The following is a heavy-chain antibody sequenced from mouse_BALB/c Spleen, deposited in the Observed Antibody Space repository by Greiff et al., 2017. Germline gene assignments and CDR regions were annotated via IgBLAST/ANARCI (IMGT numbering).Heavy chain of an antibody. J-gene: IGHJ4*01. CDR1: GYSITSGYY. D-gene: IGHD2-4*01. Sequence: DVQLQESGPGLVKPSQSLSLTCSVTGYSITSGYYWNWIRQFPGNKLEWMGYISYDGSNNYNPSLKNRISITRDTSKNQFFLKLNSVTTEDTATYYCARGFYDYDYYAMDYWGQGTSVTVSS. CDR3: ARGFYDYDYYAMDY. CDR2: ISYDGSN. V-gene: IGHV3-6*02.